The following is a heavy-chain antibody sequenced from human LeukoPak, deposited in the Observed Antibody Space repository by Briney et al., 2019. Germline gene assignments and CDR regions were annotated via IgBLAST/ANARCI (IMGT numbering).Heavy chain of an antibody. J-gene: IGHJ2*01. D-gene: IGHD6-19*01. Sequence: SETLSLTCTVSGGPVSSYYWSWIRQPPEKGLEWIGYIYNSESTKYNSSLESRVTISVDTSKNQLYLKLSSVTAADTAVYYCARFHSGPSGWYVLWYFDLWGRGTLVTVSS. V-gene: IGHV4-4*09. CDR3: ARFHSGPSGWYVLWYFDL. CDR2: IYNSEST. CDR1: GGPVSSYY.